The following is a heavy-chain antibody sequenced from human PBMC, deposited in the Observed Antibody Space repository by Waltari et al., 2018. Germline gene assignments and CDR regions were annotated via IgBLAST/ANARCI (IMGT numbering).Heavy chain of an antibody. Sequence: QLQLQESGPGLVRPSETLSLTCTVSGGSISSRYYYWGWIRQPPGKGLEWIGSIYYNGLTYYNPSLESRVTISADTSKNQFSLKLKSVTAADTAVYYCARTGYCSTTSCTFFDYWGQGTLVTVSS. CDR1: GGSISSRYYY. J-gene: IGHJ4*02. CDR3: ARTGYCSTTSCTFFDY. V-gene: IGHV4-39*01. CDR2: IYYNGLT. D-gene: IGHD2-2*01.